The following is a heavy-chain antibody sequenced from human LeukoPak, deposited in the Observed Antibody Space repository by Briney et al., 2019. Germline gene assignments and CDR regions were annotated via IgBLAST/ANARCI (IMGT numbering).Heavy chain of an antibody. V-gene: IGHV5-51*01. Sequence: GESLKISCKGSGYSFTSYWIGWVRQMPGKGLEWMGIIYPGDSDTRYSPSFQGQVTISADKSISTAYLQWSSLKASDTAMYYCARGGQSGYSYGYGGAFDIWGQGTMVTVSS. CDR1: GYSFTSYW. CDR2: IYPGDSDT. D-gene: IGHD5-18*01. J-gene: IGHJ3*02. CDR3: ARGGQSGYSYGYGGAFDI.